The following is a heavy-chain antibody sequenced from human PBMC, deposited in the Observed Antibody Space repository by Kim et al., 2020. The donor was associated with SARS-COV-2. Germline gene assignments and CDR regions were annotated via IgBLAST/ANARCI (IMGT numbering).Heavy chain of an antibody. CDR1: GGSFSGYY. Sequence: SETLSLTCAVYGGSFSGYYWSWIRQPPGKGLEWIGEINHSGSTNYNPSLKSRVTISVDTSKNQFSLKLSSVTAADTAVYYCARGRGYSGYDLTGDFDYWG. D-gene: IGHD5-12*01. V-gene: IGHV4-34*01. CDR3: ARGRGYSGYDLTGDFDY. J-gene: IGHJ4*01. CDR2: INHSGST.